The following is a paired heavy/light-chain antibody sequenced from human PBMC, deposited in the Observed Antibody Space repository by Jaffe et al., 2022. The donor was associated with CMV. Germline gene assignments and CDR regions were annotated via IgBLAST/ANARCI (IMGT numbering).Light chain of an antibody. CDR1: SSDVGGYNY. CDR3: NSYTSSRGTLYV. Sequence: SALTQPASVSGSPGQSITISCTGTSSDVGGYNYVSWYQQHPGKAPKLMIYGVTNRPSGVSNRFSGSKSGNTASLTISGLQAEDEADYYCNSYTSSRGTLYVFGTGTQVTVL. J-gene: IGLJ1*01. V-gene: IGLV2-14*03. CDR2: GVT.
Heavy chain of an antibody. CDR1: GFTFSSYA. V-gene: IGHV3-23*01. Sequence: EVQLLESGGGLVQPGGSLRLSCAASGFTFSSYAMSWVRQAPGKGLEWVSAISGSGGSTYSADSVKGRFTISRDNSKNTLYLQMNSLRAEDTAVYYCAKELPPHKGGYWDYYGMDVWGQGTTVTVSS. D-gene: IGHD2-8*02. J-gene: IGHJ6*02. CDR2: ISGSGGST. CDR3: AKELPPHKGGYWDYYGMDV.